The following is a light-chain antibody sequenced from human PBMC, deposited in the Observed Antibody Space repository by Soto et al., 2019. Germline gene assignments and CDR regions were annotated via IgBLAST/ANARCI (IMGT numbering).Light chain of an antibody. V-gene: IGLV2-14*01. CDR2: DVS. CDR3: SSYTSSSTYV. J-gene: IGLJ1*01. Sequence: SALTQPASVSVSPGQSITISCTGTSSDVGGYNYVSWYQQHPGKAPKLMIYDVSNRPSGVSNRFSGSKSGNTASLTISGLQAEDEADYYCSSYTSSSTYVFGNGTKVTVL. CDR1: SSDVGGYNY.